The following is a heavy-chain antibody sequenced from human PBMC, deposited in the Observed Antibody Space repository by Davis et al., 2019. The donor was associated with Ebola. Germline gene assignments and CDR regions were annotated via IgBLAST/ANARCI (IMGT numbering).Heavy chain of an antibody. CDR2: ISAYNGNT. Sequence: AASVKVSCKASGYTFTSYAMHWVRQAPGQGLEWMGWISAYNGNTNYAQKLQGRVTMTTDTSTSTAYMELRSLRSDDTAVYYCARDRGSSWSRPWPYYFDYWGQGTLVTVSS. D-gene: IGHD6-13*01. CDR1: GYTFTSYA. J-gene: IGHJ4*02. CDR3: ARDRGSSWSRPWPYYFDY. V-gene: IGHV1-18*01.